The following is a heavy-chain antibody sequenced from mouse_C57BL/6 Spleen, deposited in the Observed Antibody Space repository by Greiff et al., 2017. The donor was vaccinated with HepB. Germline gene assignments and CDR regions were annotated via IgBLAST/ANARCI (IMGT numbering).Heavy chain of an antibody. Sequence: QVQLKESGAELVRPGTSVKLSCKASGYTFTSYWMHWVKQRPGQGLEWIGVIDPSDSYTNYNQKFKGKATLTVDTSSSTAYMQLSSLTSEDSAVYYCASGYYRSAMDYWGQGTSVTVSS. J-gene: IGHJ4*01. CDR1: GYTFTSYW. V-gene: IGHV1-59*01. CDR3: ASGYYRSAMDY. D-gene: IGHD2-3*01. CDR2: IDPSDSYT.